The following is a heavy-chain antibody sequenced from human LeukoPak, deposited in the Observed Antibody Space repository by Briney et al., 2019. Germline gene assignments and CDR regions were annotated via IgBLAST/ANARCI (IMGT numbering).Heavy chain of an antibody. J-gene: IGHJ6*02. Sequence: QTGGCLRLSCAAAGFTFSSYWMHSVRQAPGKGRVWVSRINSVGSSTSYADSVKGRFTSCRANDKNTLYLQMNSLRAADTAVYYFARDKSPYCGGDCYFGNYYYYGMDVWGQGTTVTVSS. D-gene: IGHD2-21*02. CDR1: GFTFSSYW. CDR3: ARDKSPYCGGDCYFGNYYYYGMDV. CDR2: INSVGSST. V-gene: IGHV3-74*01.